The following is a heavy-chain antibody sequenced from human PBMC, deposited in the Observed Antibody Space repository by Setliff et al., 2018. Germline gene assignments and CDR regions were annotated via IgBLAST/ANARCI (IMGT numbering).Heavy chain of an antibody. J-gene: IGHJ4*02. Sequence: PSETLSLTCIVSGGSISGYYWNWIRQPAGKGLEWIGRIYVTESTKYNPSLKSRVTLSIDTSKNQFSLKLSSVTAADAALYYCAASRAYTGAVEEWFLPKTFDFWGQGSPVTVSS. CDR1: GGSISGYY. CDR3: AASRAYTGAVEEWFLPKTFDF. D-gene: IGHD3-10*01. V-gene: IGHV4-4*07. CDR2: IYVTEST.